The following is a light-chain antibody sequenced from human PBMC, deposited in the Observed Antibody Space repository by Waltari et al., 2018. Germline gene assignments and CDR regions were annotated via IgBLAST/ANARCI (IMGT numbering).Light chain of an antibody. J-gene: IGLJ1*01. CDR1: ALPKKY. V-gene: IGLV3-10*01. CDR2: EDN. CDR3: YSTDSSGLGV. Sequence: SDELTQPPSVSVSPGQTARITCSGDALPKKYAHWYQQKSGQAPVVVIYEDNKRPSEIPERFSGSSSGTMDTLTISGAQVEDEADYYCYSTDSSGLGVFGTGTKVTVL.